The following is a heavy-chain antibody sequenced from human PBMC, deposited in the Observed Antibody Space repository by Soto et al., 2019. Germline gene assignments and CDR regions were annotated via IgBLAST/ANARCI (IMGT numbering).Heavy chain of an antibody. D-gene: IGHD4-17*01. CDR3: AKDHGDYVFDY. CDR2: ISYDGSNK. J-gene: IGHJ4*02. Sequence: GESLKISCAASGFTFSSYGMHWVRQAPGKGLEWVAVISYDGSNKYYADSVKGRFTISRDNSKNTLYLQMNSLRAEDTAVYYCAKDHGDYVFDYWGQGTLVTVSS. V-gene: IGHV3-30*18. CDR1: GFTFSSYG.